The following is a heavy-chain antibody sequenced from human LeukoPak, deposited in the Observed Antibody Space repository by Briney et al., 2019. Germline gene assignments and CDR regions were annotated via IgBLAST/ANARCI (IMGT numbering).Heavy chain of an antibody. J-gene: IGHJ4*02. CDR2: IYTSGST. D-gene: IGHD6-13*01. CDR3: ARAPRIGSWWYYFDY. Sequence: AETLSLTCTVSGGSISSYYWSWIRQPAGKGLEWIGRIYTSGSTNYNPSLKSRVTMSVDTSKNQFSLKLSSVTAADTAVYYCARAPRIGSWWYYFDYWGQGTLVTVSS. V-gene: IGHV4-4*07. CDR1: GGSISSYY.